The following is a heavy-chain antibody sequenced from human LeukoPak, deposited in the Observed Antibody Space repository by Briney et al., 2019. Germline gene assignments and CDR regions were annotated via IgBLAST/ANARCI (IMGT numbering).Heavy chain of an antibody. CDR2: IYYSGST. J-gene: IGHJ5*02. CDR1: GGSISSGDYY. D-gene: IGHD3-16*02. CDR3: ARVRLSPRWFDP. V-gene: IGHV4-30-4*01. Sequence: SETLSLTCTVSGGSISSGDYYWSWIRQPPGKGLEWIGYIYYSGSTYYNPSLKSRVTISVDTSKNQFSLKPSSVTAADTAVYYCARVRLSPRWFDPWGQGTLVTVSS.